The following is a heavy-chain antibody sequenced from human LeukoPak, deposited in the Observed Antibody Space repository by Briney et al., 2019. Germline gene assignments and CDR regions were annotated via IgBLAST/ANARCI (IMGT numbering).Heavy chain of an antibody. CDR2: IYYSGST. Sequence: SETLSLTCAVSGGSISSGDYYWSWIRQPPGKGLEWIGYIYYSGSTYYNPSLKSRVTISVDTSKNQFSLKLSSVTAADTAVYYCARAGHPSDFYSYGLFNYWGQGTLVTVSS. CDR3: ARAGHPSDFYSYGLFNY. D-gene: IGHD5-18*01. J-gene: IGHJ4*02. V-gene: IGHV4-30-4*01. CDR1: GGSISSGDYY.